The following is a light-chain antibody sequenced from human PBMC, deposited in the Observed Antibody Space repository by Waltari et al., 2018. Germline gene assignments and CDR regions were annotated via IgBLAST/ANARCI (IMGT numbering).Light chain of an antibody. Sequence: AIQMTPSPSSLSASGGDRVTITCRARQGIRNDLGWYQQKPGKAPKLLIYAASSLHSGVPSRFSGSGSGTDFTLTISSLQPGDFATYYCLQDYNYPRTFGQGTKVEIK. J-gene: IGKJ1*01. CDR1: QGIRND. CDR3: LQDYNYPRT. CDR2: AAS. V-gene: IGKV1-6*01.